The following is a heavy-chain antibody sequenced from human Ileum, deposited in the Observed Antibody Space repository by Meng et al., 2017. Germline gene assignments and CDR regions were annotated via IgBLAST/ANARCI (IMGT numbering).Heavy chain of an antibody. D-gene: IGHD4-11*01. CDR3: AGSETVTGSSHYGLDI. J-gene: IGHJ6*02. Sequence: SLMTPFAAPGFTFTSYSMHWVRPPPGKGLAWVAVTSYDGTRKYYPDYKKGRFTISRDNSENTLYLQINSLRGDDTAVYYCAGSETVTGSSHYGLDIWGQGTMVTVSS. CDR1: GFTFTSYS. V-gene: IGHV3-30*01. CDR2: TSYDGTRK.